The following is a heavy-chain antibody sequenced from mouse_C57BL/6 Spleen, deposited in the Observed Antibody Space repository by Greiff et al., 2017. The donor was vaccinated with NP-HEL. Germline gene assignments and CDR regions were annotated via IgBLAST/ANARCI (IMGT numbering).Heavy chain of an antibody. Sequence: QVQLKESGPELVKPGASVKISCKASGYAFSSSWMNWVKQRPGKGLEWIGRIYPGDGDTNYNGKFKGKATLTADKSSSTAYMQLSSLTSEDSAVYFCARRGTGHLGRGDYFDYWGQGTTLTVSS. J-gene: IGHJ2*01. CDR2: IYPGDGDT. CDR3: ARRGTGHLGRGDYFDY. D-gene: IGHD3-3*01. V-gene: IGHV1-82*01. CDR1: GYAFSSSW.